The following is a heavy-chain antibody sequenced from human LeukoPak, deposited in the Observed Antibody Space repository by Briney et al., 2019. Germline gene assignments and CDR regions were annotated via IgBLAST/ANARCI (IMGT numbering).Heavy chain of an antibody. J-gene: IGHJ6*03. V-gene: IGHV3-21*01. D-gene: IGHD6-19*01. CDR2: ISSSSSYI. CDR1: GFTFSSYS. CDR3: ARDRVYSSGWYAYYYYYMDV. Sequence: GGSLRLSCAASGFTFSSYSMNWVRQAPGKGLEWVSSISSSSSYIYYADSVEGRFTISRDNAKNSLYLQMNSLRAEDTAVYYCARDRVYSSGWYAYYYYYMDVWGKGTTVTVSS.